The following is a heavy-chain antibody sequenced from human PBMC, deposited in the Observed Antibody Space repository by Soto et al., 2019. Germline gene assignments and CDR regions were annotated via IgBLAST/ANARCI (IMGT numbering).Heavy chain of an antibody. J-gene: IGHJ5*02. Sequence: SETLSLTCAVSGGSISSGGYSWSWIRQPPGKGLEWIGYIYHSGSTYYNPSLKSRVTISVDRSKNQFSLKLSSVTAADTAVYYCARASDSSGYYYPNWFDPWGQGTLVTVSS. CDR1: GGSISSGGYS. CDR2: IYHSGST. V-gene: IGHV4-30-2*01. CDR3: ARASDSSGYYYPNWFDP. D-gene: IGHD3-22*01.